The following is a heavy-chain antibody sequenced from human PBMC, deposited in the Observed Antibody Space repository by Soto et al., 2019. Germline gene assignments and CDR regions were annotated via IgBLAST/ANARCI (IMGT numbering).Heavy chain of an antibody. CDR3: ARVFEARWHYYGMDV. CDR1: GFTFSSYS. D-gene: IGHD3-3*01. CDR2: ISSSSSYI. Sequence: GGALRLSCAASGFTFSSYSMNWVRQAPGKGLECVSSISSSSSYIYYADSVKGRFTISRDNAKNSLYLQMNSLRAEDTAVYYCARVFEARWHYYGMDVWGQGTTVTVSS. V-gene: IGHV3-21*01. J-gene: IGHJ6*02.